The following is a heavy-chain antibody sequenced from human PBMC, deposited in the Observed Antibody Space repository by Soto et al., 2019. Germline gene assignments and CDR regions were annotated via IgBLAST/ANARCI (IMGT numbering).Heavy chain of an antibody. V-gene: IGHV3-23*01. D-gene: IGHD1-26*01. CDR1: GFAFSRFA. CDR3: AKLPALYSGSSYFDY. J-gene: IGHJ4*02. Sequence: EVELFESGGGLAQPGESLRLACAASGFAFSRFAMNWVRQAPGKGLEWVASISGGGGDTYYSDSVKGRFTISRDNFRNTLYLQISSLRSEDTAVYYCAKLPALYSGSSYFDYWGQGTLVTVSS. CDR2: ISGGGGDT.